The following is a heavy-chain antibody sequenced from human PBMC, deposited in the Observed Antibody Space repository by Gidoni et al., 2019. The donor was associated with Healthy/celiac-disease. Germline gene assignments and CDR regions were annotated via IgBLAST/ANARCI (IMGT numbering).Heavy chain of an antibody. D-gene: IGHD3-22*01. CDR2: IYYRGST. V-gene: IGHV4-39*07. J-gene: IGHJ4*02. Sequence: QLQLQESGTGLVKPSETLSLTCTVPGGSLRSSSYYWGGIRLPPGKGLQWIGSIYYRGSTYDNPSLKSRVTISVDTAKNQFSLKLSSVTAVDTAVYYCAEDSSGIFDYWGQGTLVTVSS. CDR1: GGSLRSSSYY. CDR3: AEDSSGIFDY.